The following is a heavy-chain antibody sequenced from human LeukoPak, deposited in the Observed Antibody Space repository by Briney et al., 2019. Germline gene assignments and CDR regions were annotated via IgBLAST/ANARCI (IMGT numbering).Heavy chain of an antibody. J-gene: IGHJ6*03. CDR3: ARSKRQSIFGVARSYMDV. D-gene: IGHD3-3*01. CDR1: GYTFTSYG. Sequence: ASVKVSCKASGYTFTSYGISWVRQAPGQGLEWMGWISAYNGNTNYAQKLQGGVTMTTDTSTSTAYMELRSLRSDDTAVYYCARSKRQSIFGVARSYMDVWGKGTTVTVSS. CDR2: ISAYNGNT. V-gene: IGHV1-18*01.